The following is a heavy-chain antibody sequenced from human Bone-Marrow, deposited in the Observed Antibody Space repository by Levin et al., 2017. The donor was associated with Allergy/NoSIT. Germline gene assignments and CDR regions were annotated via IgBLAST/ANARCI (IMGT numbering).Heavy chain of an antibody. V-gene: IGHV3-49*04. CDR2: IRSKAYGGTT. J-gene: IGHJ4*02. Sequence: GGSLRLSCTASGFTFGDYAMSWVRQAPGKGLEWVGFIRSKAYGGTTEYAASVKGRFTISRDDSKSIAYLQMNSLKTEDTAVYYCTRDLITVTSFYDYWGQGTLVTVSS. CDR1: GFTFGDYA. CDR3: TRDLITVTSFYDY. D-gene: IGHD4-17*01.